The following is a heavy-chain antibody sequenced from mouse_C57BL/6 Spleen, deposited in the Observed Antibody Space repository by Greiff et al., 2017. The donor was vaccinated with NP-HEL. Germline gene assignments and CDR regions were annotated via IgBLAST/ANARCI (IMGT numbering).Heavy chain of an antibody. D-gene: IGHD1-1*01. CDR2: INYDGSST. V-gene: IGHV5-16*01. J-gene: IGHJ4*01. CDR3: ARGWSVYYGYAMDY. CDR1: GFTFSDYY. Sequence: EVKLMESEGGLVQPGSSMKLSCTASGFTFSDYYMAWVRQVPEKGLEWVANINYDGSSTYYLDSLKSRFIISRDNAKNILYLQMSSLKSEDTATYYCARGWSVYYGYAMDYWGQGTSVTVSS.